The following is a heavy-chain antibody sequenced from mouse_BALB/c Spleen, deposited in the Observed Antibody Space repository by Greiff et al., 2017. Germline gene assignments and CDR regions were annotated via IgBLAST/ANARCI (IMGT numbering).Heavy chain of an antibody. Sequence: EVQRVESGPGLVKPSQSLSLTCTVTGYSITSDYAWNWIRQFPGNKLEWMGYISYSGSTSYNPSLKSRISITRDTSKNQFFLQLNSVTTEDTATYYCARSGGSSYVGWFAYWGQGTLVTVSA. CDR1: GYSITSDYA. J-gene: IGHJ3*01. CDR2: ISYSGST. CDR3: ARSGGSSYVGWFAY. D-gene: IGHD1-1*01. V-gene: IGHV3-2*02.